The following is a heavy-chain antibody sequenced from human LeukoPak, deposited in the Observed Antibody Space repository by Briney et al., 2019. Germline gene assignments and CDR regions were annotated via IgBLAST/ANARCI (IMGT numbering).Heavy chain of an antibody. V-gene: IGHV6-1*01. Sequence: SQTLSLTCAISGYSVSSDSAAWNWIRQSPSRGLGWLGRTYYKSTWYNDYAVSVKSRININPDTSKNQFSLQLHSVTPEDTAVYYCARGPSLVGYYYVDVWAKGTTVTVSS. CDR1: GYSVSSDSAA. CDR2: TYYKSTWYN. D-gene: IGHD1-26*01. J-gene: IGHJ6*03. CDR3: ARGPSLVGYYYVDV.